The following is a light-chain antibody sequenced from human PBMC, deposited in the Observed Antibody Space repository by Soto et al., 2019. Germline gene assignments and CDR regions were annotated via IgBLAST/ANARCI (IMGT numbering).Light chain of an antibody. CDR2: DVA. J-gene: IGLJ3*02. Sequence: QSALTQPRSVSGSPGQSVTISCTGTNSDIGSYRFVYWYQQHPGKAPQLLMYDVARRPSGVPDRFSGAKSGNTASLTISGLQTEDEADYYCCSYAAGRTWVFGGGTKLTVL. CDR3: CSYAAGRTWV. CDR1: NSDIGSYRF. V-gene: IGLV2-11*01.